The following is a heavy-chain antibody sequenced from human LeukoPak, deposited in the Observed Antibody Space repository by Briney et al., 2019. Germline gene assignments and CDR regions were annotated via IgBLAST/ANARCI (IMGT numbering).Heavy chain of an antibody. Sequence: PGGSLRLSCAASGFSFSNYGMHWVRQAPGKGLEWVAVISYDGSNKYYADSVKGRFTISRDNSKDTLYLQMNNQRAEDTAVYYCAKSLLTGRPETLMDWGQGTLVTVSS. V-gene: IGHV3-30*18. D-gene: IGHD3-9*01. J-gene: IGHJ4*02. CDR1: GFSFSNYG. CDR2: ISYDGSNK. CDR3: AKSLLTGRPETLMD.